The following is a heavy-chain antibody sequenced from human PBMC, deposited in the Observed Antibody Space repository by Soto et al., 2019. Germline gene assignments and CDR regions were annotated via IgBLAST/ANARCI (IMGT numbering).Heavy chain of an antibody. Sequence: QVQLVESGGGVVQPGRSLRLSCAASGFTFSSYGMHWVRQSPGKGLEWVAVIWYDGSNKYYADSVKGRFTISRDQSKNTLYLEMNSLRAEDTAVYYCARFNGNYQAFDIWGQGTKVTASS. CDR2: IWYDGSNK. CDR3: ARFNGNYQAFDI. V-gene: IGHV3-33*01. J-gene: IGHJ3*02. D-gene: IGHD1-7*01. CDR1: GFTFSSYG.